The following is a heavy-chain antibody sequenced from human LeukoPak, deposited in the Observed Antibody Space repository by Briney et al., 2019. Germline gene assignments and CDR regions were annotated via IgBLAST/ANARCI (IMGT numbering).Heavy chain of an antibody. CDR3: ARVIVVVPAARTEGVRYWFDP. D-gene: IGHD2-2*01. Sequence: ASVKVSCKASGNTFTSYDINWVRQATGQGLDWMGWMNPNSGNTGYAQKFQGRVTITRNTSISTAYMELSSLRSEDTAVYYCARVIVVVPAARTEGVRYWFDPWGQGTLVTVSS. J-gene: IGHJ5*02. CDR1: GNTFTSYD. V-gene: IGHV1-8*03. CDR2: MNPNSGNT.